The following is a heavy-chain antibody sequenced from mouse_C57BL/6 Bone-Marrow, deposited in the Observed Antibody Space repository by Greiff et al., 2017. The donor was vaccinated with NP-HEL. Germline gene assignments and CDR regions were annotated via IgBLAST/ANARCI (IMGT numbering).Heavy chain of an antibody. CDR3: TRAGDYYGSSYYAMDY. CDR1: GYTFTDYE. V-gene: IGHV1-15*01. CDR2: IDPETGGT. D-gene: IGHD1-1*01. J-gene: IGHJ4*01. Sequence: VQLQQSGAELVRPGASVTLSCKASGYTFTDYEMHWVKQTPVHGLEWIGAIDPETGGTAYNQKFKGKAILTADKSSSTAYMELRSLTSEDSAVYYCTRAGDYYGSSYYAMDYWGQGTSGTVSS.